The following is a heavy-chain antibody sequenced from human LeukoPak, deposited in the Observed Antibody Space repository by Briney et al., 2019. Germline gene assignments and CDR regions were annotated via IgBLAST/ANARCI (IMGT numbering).Heavy chain of an antibody. J-gene: IGHJ4*02. CDR3: AKRGHYSLDWYHYFDY. Sequence: PGGSLRLSCAASGFTFSSHVMSWVRQAPGKGLEWVSDISASGDTTYYADSVKGRFTISRDNSKNTLDLQMSSLRVEDTALYYCAKRGHYSLDWYHYFDYWGQGTLVTVSS. CDR2: ISASGDTT. V-gene: IGHV3-23*01. CDR1: GFTFSSHV. D-gene: IGHD3-9*01.